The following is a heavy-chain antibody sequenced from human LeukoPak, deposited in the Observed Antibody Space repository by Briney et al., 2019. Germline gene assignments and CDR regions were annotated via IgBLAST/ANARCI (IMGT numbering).Heavy chain of an antibody. CDR2: IIPIFGTT. Sequence: SVKVSCKASEGTFSSYAISWVRQAPGQGLEWMGGIIPIFGTTNYAQKFQGRITITADKSTSTAYMEPSSLRSEDTAVYYCARVYCSSTSCSTANWFDPWGQGTLVTVSS. D-gene: IGHD2-2*01. CDR1: EGTFSSYA. CDR3: ARVYCSSTSCSTANWFDP. V-gene: IGHV1-69*06. J-gene: IGHJ5*02.